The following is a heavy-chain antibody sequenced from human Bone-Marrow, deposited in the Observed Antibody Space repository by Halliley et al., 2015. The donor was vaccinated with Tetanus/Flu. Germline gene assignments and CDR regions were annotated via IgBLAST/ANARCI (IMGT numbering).Heavy chain of an antibody. D-gene: IGHD6-19*01. CDR3: AKDESAGGWYDSLVLQH. J-gene: IGHJ4*02. Sequence: SNNGNNQHYGESVKGRFTVSRDNSQRTLYLQMTSLTDEDTGVYYCAKDESAGGWYDSLVLQHWGQGSLVSVSS. V-gene: IGHV3-30-3*02. CDR2: SNNGNNQ.